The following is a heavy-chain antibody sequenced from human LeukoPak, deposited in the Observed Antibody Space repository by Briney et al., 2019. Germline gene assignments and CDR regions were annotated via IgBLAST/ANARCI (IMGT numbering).Heavy chain of an antibody. J-gene: IGHJ6*03. V-gene: IGHV4-31*03. CDR1: GGSISSGGYY. CDR2: IYYSGST. Sequence: SQTLSLTCTVSGGSISSGGYYWSWIRQHPGKGLEWIGYIYYSGSTYYNPSLKSRVTISVDTSKNQFSLKLSSVTAEDTAVYYCARGAWVGKSGYYYMDVWGKGTTVTVSS. D-gene: IGHD1-26*01. CDR3: ARGAWVGKSGYYYMDV.